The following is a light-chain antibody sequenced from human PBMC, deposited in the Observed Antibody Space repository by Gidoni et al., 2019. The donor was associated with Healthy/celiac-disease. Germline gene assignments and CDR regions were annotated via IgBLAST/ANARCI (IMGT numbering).Light chain of an antibody. CDR3: SSYAGSNILYV. CDR1: SSDVGGYNY. V-gene: IGLV2-8*01. J-gene: IGLJ1*01. Sequence: QSALTQPPSASGSPGQSVTISCTGTSSDVGGYNYVSWYQQHPGNAPKLMIYEVSKRPSGVPDRFSGSKSGNTASLTVSGLQADDEADYYCSSYAGSNILYVFGTGTKVTVL. CDR2: EVS.